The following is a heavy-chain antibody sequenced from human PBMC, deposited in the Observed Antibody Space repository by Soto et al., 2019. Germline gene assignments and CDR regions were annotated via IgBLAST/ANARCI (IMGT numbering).Heavy chain of an antibody. CDR1: GLTVSSNY. D-gene: IGHD3-22*01. CDR3: ARVTTLAFDY. CDR2: IYSDGRT. J-gene: IGHJ4*02. Sequence: GGSLRLSCAASGLTVSSNYMSWVRQAPGKGLEWVSVIYSDGRTYHADSVKGRFTISRDNSKNTLYLQMNSLRAEDTAVYYCARVTTLAFDYWGQGTLVTVSS. V-gene: IGHV3-66*01.